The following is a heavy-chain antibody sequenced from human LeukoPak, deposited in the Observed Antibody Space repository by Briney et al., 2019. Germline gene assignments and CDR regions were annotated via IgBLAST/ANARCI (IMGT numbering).Heavy chain of an antibody. J-gene: IGHJ5*02. Sequence: GGSLRLSCAASGFSFNYYNMNWVRQAPGKGLEWLSSISSGGDHIYYADSVKGRFTISRDNAKNSLYLQMNSLRAEDTAVYSCARDRRSYDFWSGYYTGKVSNWFDPWGQGTLVTVSS. CDR2: ISSGGDHI. CDR1: GFSFNYYN. CDR3: ARDRRSYDFWSGYYTGKVSNWFDP. V-gene: IGHV3-21*01. D-gene: IGHD3-3*01.